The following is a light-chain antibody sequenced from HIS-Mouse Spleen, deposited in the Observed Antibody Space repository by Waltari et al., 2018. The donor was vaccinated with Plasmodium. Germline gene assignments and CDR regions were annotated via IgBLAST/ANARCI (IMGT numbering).Light chain of an antibody. V-gene: IGLV3-10*01. CDR3: YSTDSSGNHRV. Sequence: SYELTQPPSVSVSPGQTARITCSGDALPKKYAYWYQQKSGQAPVLVLYEDSKRPSGIPERFSGSSSGTMDTLTSSGAQVEDEADYYCYSTDSSGNHRVFGGGTKLTVL. CDR2: EDS. J-gene: IGLJ3*02. CDR1: ALPKKY.